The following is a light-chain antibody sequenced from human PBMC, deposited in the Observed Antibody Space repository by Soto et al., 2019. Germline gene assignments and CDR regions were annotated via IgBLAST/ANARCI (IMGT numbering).Light chain of an antibody. J-gene: IGKJ4*01. CDR1: QGISSA. Sequence: AIQLTQSPSSLSASVGDRVTITCRASQGISSAFAWYQQKPGKAPKLLLYDASSLESGVPSRFSGSGSGTDFTLTISSLPLEDFATYYCQQFNNYPLTFGGGTKVEIK. V-gene: IGKV1D-13*01. CDR3: QQFNNYPLT. CDR2: DAS.